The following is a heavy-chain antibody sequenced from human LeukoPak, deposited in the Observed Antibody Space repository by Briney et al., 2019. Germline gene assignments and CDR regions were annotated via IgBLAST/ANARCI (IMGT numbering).Heavy chain of an antibody. CDR1: GFTFSSYA. J-gene: IGHJ4*02. Sequence: GSLRLSCAASGFTFSSYAMSWVRQAPGKGLEWVSAISGSGGSTYYTDPVKGRFTISRDNSKNTLYLQMNSLRAEDTAVYYCAKDRPNYHESNGDYYRRNGDYWGQGTLVTVSS. D-gene: IGHD3-22*01. V-gene: IGHV3-23*01. CDR3: AKDRPNYHESNGDYYRRNGDY. CDR2: ISGSGGST.